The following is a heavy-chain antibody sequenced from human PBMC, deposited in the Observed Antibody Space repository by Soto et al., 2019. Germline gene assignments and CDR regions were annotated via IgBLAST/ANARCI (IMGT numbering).Heavy chain of an antibody. J-gene: IGHJ5*02. D-gene: IGHD3-3*01. CDR2: INAGNGNT. CDR3: ARGDLWSGYYLNWFDP. CDR1: GYTFTSYA. Sequence: GASVKVSCKASGYTFTSYAMHWVRQAPGQRLEWMGWINAGNGNTKYSQKFQGRVTITRDTSASTAYMELSSLRSEDTAVYYCARGDLWSGYYLNWFDPWGQGTLVTVSS. V-gene: IGHV1-3*01.